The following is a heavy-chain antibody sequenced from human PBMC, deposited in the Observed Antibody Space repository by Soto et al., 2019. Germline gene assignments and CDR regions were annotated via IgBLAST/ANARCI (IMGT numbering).Heavy chain of an antibody. CDR3: ARHSPKAAAGTLDF. J-gene: IGHJ4*02. CDR1: GVSISNNTYF. Sequence: PSETLSLTCTVSGVSISNNTYFWGWIRQPPGKGLESLGTIYYSGRTYYNPSLKSRVTISIDTSKNQFFLTLSSVTAADTAVYYCARHSPKAAAGTLDFWGQGTLVTVSS. CDR2: IYYSGRT. D-gene: IGHD6-13*01. V-gene: IGHV4-39*01.